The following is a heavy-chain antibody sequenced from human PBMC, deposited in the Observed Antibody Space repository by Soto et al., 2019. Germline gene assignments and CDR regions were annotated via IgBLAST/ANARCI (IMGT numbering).Heavy chain of an antibody. J-gene: IGHJ6*02. D-gene: IGHD5-18*01. CDR3: ARFHMETEMVTPRNYHYYGMDV. CDR1: GGSISSSNW. CDR2: IYHSGST. V-gene: IGHV4-4*02. Sequence: SETLSLTCAFSGGSISSSNWWSWVRQPPGKGLEWIGEIYHSGSTNYNPSLKSRVTISVDKSKNQFSLNLSSVTAADTAVYYCARFHMETEMVTPRNYHYYGMDVWGPGTTVTVSS.